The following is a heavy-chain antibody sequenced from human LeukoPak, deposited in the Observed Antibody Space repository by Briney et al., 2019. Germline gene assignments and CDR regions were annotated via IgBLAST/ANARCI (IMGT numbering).Heavy chain of an antibody. CDR3: AKDLIASNFDY. Sequence: GGSLRLSCAASGFKVSSNYMSWVRQAPGKGLEWVSGISGSGGSTYYADSVKGHFTISRDNSKNMLYLQMNSLRAEDTAIYYCAKDLIASNFDYWGQGTLVTVSS. CDR1: GFKVSSNY. J-gene: IGHJ4*02. D-gene: IGHD2-8*01. V-gene: IGHV3-23*01. CDR2: ISGSGGST.